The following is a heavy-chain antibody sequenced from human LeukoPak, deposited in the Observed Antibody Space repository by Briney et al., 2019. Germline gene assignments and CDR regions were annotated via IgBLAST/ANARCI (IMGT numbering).Heavy chain of an antibody. D-gene: IGHD1-26*01. CDR2: INPNSGGT. CDR1: GYTFTVYY. Sequence: ASVKVSCKASGYTFTVYYMHWVRQAPGQGLEWMGWINPNSGGTNYAQKFQGRVTMTRDTSISTAYMKLSRLRSDDTAVYYCARAPKREYFDYWGQGTMVTVSS. V-gene: IGHV1-2*02. CDR3: ARAPKREYFDY. J-gene: IGHJ4*03.